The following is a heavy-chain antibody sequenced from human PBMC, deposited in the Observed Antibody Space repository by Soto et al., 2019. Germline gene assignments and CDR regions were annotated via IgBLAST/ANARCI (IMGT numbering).Heavy chain of an antibody. CDR1: GGSISSSSYY. CDR3: ARQGENYYGAGSYYTFNWFDP. J-gene: IGHJ5*02. Sequence: SETLSLTCTASGGSISSSSYYWGWIRHPPGKGLEWIGSIYYVGSTFYNPSLKSRVAISVDRSKNQFSLKLSSVTAADTAVYYCARQGENYYGAGSYYTFNWFDPWGQGPPVTFSS. V-gene: IGHV4-39*01. D-gene: IGHD3-10*01. CDR2: IYYVGST.